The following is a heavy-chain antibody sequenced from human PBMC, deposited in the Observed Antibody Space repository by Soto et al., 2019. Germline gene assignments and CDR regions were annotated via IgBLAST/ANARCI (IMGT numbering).Heavy chain of an antibody. CDR2: IIPIFGTA. D-gene: IGHD3-10*01. CDR1: GGTFSSYS. Sequence: SVKVSCKASGGTFSSYSISWVRQAPGQGLEWMGGIIPIFGTANYAQKFQGRVTITADKSTSTAHMELSSLRSEDTAVYYCARVPWFGEFYYYYGMDVWGQGTTVTVS. J-gene: IGHJ6*02. V-gene: IGHV1-69*06. CDR3: ARVPWFGEFYYYYGMDV.